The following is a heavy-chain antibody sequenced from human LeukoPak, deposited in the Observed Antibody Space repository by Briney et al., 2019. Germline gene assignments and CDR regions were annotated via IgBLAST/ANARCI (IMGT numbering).Heavy chain of an antibody. D-gene: IGHD3-9*01. CDR1: VYTFTGYY. CDR3: ARNFYDILTGYYEDYLDY. Sequence: GASVEVSCKASVYTFTGYYMHWVRQAPGQGLEWMGWINANSGGTNYAQKFQGRVTMTRDTSISTAYMELSRLRSDDTAVYYCARNFYDILTGYYEDYLDYWGQGTLVTVSS. V-gene: IGHV1-2*02. J-gene: IGHJ4*02. CDR2: INANSGGT.